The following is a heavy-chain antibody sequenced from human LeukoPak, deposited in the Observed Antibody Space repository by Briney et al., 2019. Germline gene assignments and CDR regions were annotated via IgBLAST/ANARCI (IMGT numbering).Heavy chain of an antibody. V-gene: IGHV3-21*01. Sequence: GGSLRLSCAASGFTFSSYSMNWVRQAPGKGLEWVSSISSSSSYIYYADSVKGRFTISRDNAKNSLYLQMNSLRAEDTAVCYCARDRWAYYYDSSGYLDYWGQGTLATVSS. CDR3: ARDRWAYYYDSSGYLDY. CDR1: GFTFSSYS. D-gene: IGHD3-22*01. CDR2: ISSSSSYI. J-gene: IGHJ4*02.